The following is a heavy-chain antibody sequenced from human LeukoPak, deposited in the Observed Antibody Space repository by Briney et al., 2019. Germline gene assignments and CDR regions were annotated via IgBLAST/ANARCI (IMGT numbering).Heavy chain of an antibody. Sequence: GESLKISCKGSGYSFTSYWIGWVRQMPGKGLELMGIIYPGDSDTRYSPSFQGHVTISSDKSISTAYLQWSSLKASDTAMYYCARNSYYYDSSGYYKSFDYRGQGTLVTVSS. CDR1: GYSFTSYW. CDR3: ARNSYYYDSSGYYKSFDY. D-gene: IGHD3-22*01. J-gene: IGHJ4*02. V-gene: IGHV5-51*01. CDR2: IYPGDSDT.